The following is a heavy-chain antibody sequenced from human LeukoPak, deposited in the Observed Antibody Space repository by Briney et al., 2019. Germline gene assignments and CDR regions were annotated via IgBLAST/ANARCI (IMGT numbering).Heavy chain of an antibody. D-gene: IGHD2-8*01. Sequence: GGSLRLSCAASGFTFSSYGMHWVRQAPGKGLEWVTFIRYDGSNKYYADSVKGRFTISRDNAKNSLYLQMNSLRAEDTAVYYCAREKSWSRDYWGQGTLVTVSS. CDR3: AREKSWSRDY. V-gene: IGHV3-30*02. CDR2: IRYDGSNK. J-gene: IGHJ4*02. CDR1: GFTFSSYG.